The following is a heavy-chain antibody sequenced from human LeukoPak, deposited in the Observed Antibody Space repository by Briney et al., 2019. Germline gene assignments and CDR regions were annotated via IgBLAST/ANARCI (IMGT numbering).Heavy chain of an antibody. CDR2: INPNSGGT. V-gene: IGHV1-2*02. D-gene: IGHD1-1*01. CDR3: ASTTGATGDAFDI. Sequence: ASVKVSCKASGYTFTDYYMLWVRQAPGQGLEWMGWINPNSGGTNFAQKFQGRVTMTRDTSISTAYMELSRLSSADTAVYYCASTTGATGDAFDIWGQGTMVTVSS. J-gene: IGHJ3*02. CDR1: GYTFTDYY.